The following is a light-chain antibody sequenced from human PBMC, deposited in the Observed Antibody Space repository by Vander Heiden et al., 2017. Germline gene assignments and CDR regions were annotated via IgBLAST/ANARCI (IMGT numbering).Light chain of an antibody. CDR1: QSVLSSFNSKNH. J-gene: IGKJ1*01. CDR3: EQHSTKT. Sequence: DIVLTQSPDSLAVSLGERAIINCKSSQSVLSSFNSKNHLAWFRQKPRQPPVLLIYWASTRESGVPDRFSGSGSGTNFTLTISNMQAEDVAVYFCEQHSTKTFGQGTKVEIK. V-gene: IGKV4-1*01. CDR2: WAS.